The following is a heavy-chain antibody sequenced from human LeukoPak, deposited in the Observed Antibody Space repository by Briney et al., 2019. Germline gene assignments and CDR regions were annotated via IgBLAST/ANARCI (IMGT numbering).Heavy chain of an antibody. CDR1: GDSISNGVKY. CDR3: ARRPSQLTGEFDY. Sequence: SETLSLTCTVSGDSISNGVKYWSWIRQHPGRGLEWIGYIYHSGRSYYNPSLKSRVTISVDTSKNQFSLKLSSVTAADTAVYYCARRPSQLTGEFDYWGQGTLVTVSS. V-gene: IGHV4-30-4*01. CDR2: IYHSGRS. D-gene: IGHD7-27*01. J-gene: IGHJ4*02.